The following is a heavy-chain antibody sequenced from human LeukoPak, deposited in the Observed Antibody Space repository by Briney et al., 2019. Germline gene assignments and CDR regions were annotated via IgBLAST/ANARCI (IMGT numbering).Heavy chain of an antibody. CDR3: ARAPRRAACSSTSCYKASYYYYGMDV. J-gene: IGHJ6*02. CDR2: IIPIFGTA. Sequence: SVTVSCKASGGTFSSYAISWVRQAPGQGLEWMGGIIPIFGTANYAQKFQGRVTITADESTSTAYMELSSLRSEDTAVYYCARAPRRAACSSTSCYKASYYYYGMDVWGQGTTVTVSS. D-gene: IGHD2-2*02. CDR1: GGTFSSYA. V-gene: IGHV1-69*13.